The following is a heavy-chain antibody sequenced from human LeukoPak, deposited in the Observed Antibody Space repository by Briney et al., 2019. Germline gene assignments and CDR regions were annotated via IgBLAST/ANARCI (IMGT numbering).Heavy chain of an antibody. Sequence: SVKVSCKASGYTFTSYGISWVRQAPGQGLEWMGGIIPIFGTANYAQKFQGRVTITADESTSTAYMELSSLRSEDTAVYYCARGQWPYYMDVWGKGTTVTVSS. J-gene: IGHJ6*03. D-gene: IGHD6-19*01. CDR1: GYTFTSYG. CDR3: ARGQWPYYMDV. V-gene: IGHV1-69*13. CDR2: IIPIFGTA.